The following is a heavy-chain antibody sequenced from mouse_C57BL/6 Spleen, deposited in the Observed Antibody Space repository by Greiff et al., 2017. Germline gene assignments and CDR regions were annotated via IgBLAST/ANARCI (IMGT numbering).Heavy chain of an antibody. CDR1: GYTFTSYW. CDR2: IDPSGSYT. CDR3: ARSSYYYGSSPYYFDY. Sequence: VQLQQPGAELVMPGASVKLSCKASGYTFTSYWMPWVKQRPGQGLEWIGEIDPSGSYTNYNQKFKGKSTLTVDKSTSTAYMQLSSLTSEDSAVYYCARSSYYYGSSPYYFDYWGQGTTLTVSS. V-gene: IGHV1-69*01. D-gene: IGHD1-1*01. J-gene: IGHJ2*01.